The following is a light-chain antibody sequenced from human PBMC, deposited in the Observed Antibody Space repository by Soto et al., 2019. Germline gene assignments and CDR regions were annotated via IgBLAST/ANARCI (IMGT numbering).Light chain of an antibody. CDR2: GAS. CDR3: QQSDRSPYT. Sequence: IQMTQSPSSLSASVGDSVTVTCRASQSINIYLNWDQQKPGKAPTLLIYGASSLQSGVPSRFTGGGSRTDFTLTISSLQPEDFATYYCQQSDRSPYTFGQGTKLEIK. J-gene: IGKJ2*01. V-gene: IGKV1-39*01. CDR1: QSINIY.